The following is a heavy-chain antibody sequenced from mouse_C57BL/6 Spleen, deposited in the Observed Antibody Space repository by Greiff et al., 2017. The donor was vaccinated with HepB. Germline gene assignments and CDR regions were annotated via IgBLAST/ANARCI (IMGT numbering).Heavy chain of an antibody. Sequence: VQLQQSGPELVKPGASVKISCKASGYSFTRYYIHWVKQRPGQGLEGIGWIYPGSGNTQYNEKLKGKDTLTADTSSSTAYVQRSSLTAEDSAVYYYTRSVDYWGKGTTLTVSS. CDR3: TRSVDY. CDR1: GYSFTRYY. V-gene: IGHV1-66*01. CDR2: IYPGSGNT. J-gene: IGHJ2*01.